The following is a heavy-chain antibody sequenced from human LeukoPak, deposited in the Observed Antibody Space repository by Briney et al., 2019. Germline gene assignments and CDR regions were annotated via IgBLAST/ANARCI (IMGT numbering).Heavy chain of an antibody. J-gene: IGHJ4*02. CDR3: ARGAGYSSRKFDY. D-gene: IGHD6-13*01. V-gene: IGHV1-2*02. CDR2: INPNSGGT. CDR1: GYTFTGYY. Sequence: ASVKVSCKASGYTFTGYYMHWVRRAPGQGLEWMGWINPNSGGTNYAQKFQGRVTMTRDTSISTAYMELSRLRSDDTAVYYCARGAGYSSRKFDYWGQGALVTVSS.